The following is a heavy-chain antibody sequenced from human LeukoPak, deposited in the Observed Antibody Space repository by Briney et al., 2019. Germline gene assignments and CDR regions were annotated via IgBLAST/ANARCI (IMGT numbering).Heavy chain of an antibody. CDR1: GYTFTSYG. D-gene: IGHD3-22*01. CDR2: ISAYNGNT. V-gene: IGHV1-18*01. CDR3: ARVQRRYYYDSSPNRGVIDY. J-gene: IGHJ4*02. Sequence: ASVEVSCKASGYTFTSYGISWVRQAPGQGLEWMGWISAYNGNTNYAQKLQGRVTMTTDTSTSTAYMELRSLRSDDTAVYYCARVQRRYYYDSSPNRGVIDYWGQGTLVTVSS.